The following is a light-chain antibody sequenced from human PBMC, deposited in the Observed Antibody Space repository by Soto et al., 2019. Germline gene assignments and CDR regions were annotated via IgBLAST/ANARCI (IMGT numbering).Light chain of an antibody. J-gene: IGLJ1*01. CDR2: DVS. V-gene: IGLV2-14*01. CDR3: SSYTSSSTLLYV. CDR1: SSDVGGYNY. Sequence: HSALTHPASGSGSPGRGSTISCTGTSSDVGGYNYVSWYQQHPGKAPKLMIYDVSNRPSGVSNRFSGSKSGNTASLTISGLQAEDEADYYCSSYTSSSTLLYVFGTGTKVTVL.